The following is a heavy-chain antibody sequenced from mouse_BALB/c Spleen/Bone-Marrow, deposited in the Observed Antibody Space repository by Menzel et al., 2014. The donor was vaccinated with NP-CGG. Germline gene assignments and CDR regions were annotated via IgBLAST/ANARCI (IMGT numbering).Heavy chain of an antibody. CDR2: INPGSGGT. J-gene: IGHJ4*01. V-gene: IGHV1-54*01. CDR1: GYAFTNYL. Sequence: CGAELVRPGTSVKVSCKASGYAFTNYLIEWVKQRPGQGLEWIGVINPGSGGTNYNEKFKGKATLTADKSSSTAYMQLSSLTSDDSAVYFCARGGDYGFMDYWGQGTSVTVSS. D-gene: IGHD1-2*01. CDR3: ARGGDYGFMDY.